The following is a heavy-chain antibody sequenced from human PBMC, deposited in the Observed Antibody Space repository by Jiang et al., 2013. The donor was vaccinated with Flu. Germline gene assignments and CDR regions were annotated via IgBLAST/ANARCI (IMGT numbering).Heavy chain of an antibody. D-gene: IGHD3-10*01. V-gene: IGHV1-8*01. J-gene: IGHJ5*02. CDR2: TNPNSGNT. CDR1: GYTFTSYD. Sequence: QLVESGAEVKKPGASVKVSCKASGYTFTSYDINWVRQATGQGLEWMGWTNPNSGNTGYAQKFQGRVTMTRNTSISTAYMELSSLRSEDTAVYYCARGIRYYGSGSFDPWGQGTQVTVSS. CDR3: ARGIRYYGSGSFDP.